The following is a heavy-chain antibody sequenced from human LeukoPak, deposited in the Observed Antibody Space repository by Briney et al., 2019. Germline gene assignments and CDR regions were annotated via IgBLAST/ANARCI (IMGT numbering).Heavy chain of an antibody. V-gene: IGHV4-38-2*02. CDR2: IYHSGSS. CDR1: GYSISSGFY. D-gene: IGHD3-22*01. J-gene: IGHJ4*02. CDR3: ARDLIGPYYYDSSGYAF. Sequence: SETLSLTCSVSGYSISSGFYWGWIRQPPGKGLEWIGNIYHSGSSNYNPSLKSRVAISVDTSKNQFSLNLSSVTAADTAVYYCARDLIGPYYYDSSGYAFWGQGALVTVSS.